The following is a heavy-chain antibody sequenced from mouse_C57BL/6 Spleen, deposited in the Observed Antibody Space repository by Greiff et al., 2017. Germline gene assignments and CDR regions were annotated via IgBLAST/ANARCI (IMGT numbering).Heavy chain of an antibody. CDR1: GYTFTSYW. J-gene: IGHJ2*01. CDR2: IDPSDSYT. V-gene: IGHV1-69*01. CDR3: ARRTGTDYFDY. D-gene: IGHD4-1*01. Sequence: QVQLQQPGAELVMPGASVKLSCKASGYTFTSYWMHWVKQRPGQGLEWIGEIDPSDSYTNYNQKFKGKSTLTVDKSSSTAYMQLSSLTSEDSAVXYCARRTGTDYFDYWGQGTTLTVSS.